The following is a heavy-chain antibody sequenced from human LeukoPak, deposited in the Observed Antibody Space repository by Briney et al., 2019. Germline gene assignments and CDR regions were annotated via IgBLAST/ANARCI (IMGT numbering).Heavy chain of an antibody. J-gene: IGHJ4*02. CDR1: GYTFTSYA. D-gene: IGHD6-19*01. V-gene: IGHV1-3*01. Sequence: ASVKVSCKASGYTFTSYAMHWVRQAPGQRLEWMGWINAGNGNTKYSQKFQGRVTITRDTSASTAYMELSSLRSEDTAVYYCVRGCSSGWYPAYWGQGTLVTVSS. CDR3: VRGCSSGWYPAY. CDR2: INAGNGNT.